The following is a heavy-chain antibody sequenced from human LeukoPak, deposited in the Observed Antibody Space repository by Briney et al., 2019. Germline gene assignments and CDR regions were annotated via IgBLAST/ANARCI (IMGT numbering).Heavy chain of an antibody. D-gene: IGHD5-12*01. CDR1: GFTFSSYS. J-gene: IGHJ4*02. V-gene: IGHV3-48*01. CDR2: ISSSSSTI. Sequence: GGSLRLSCAASGFTFSSYSMNWVRQAPGKGLEWVSYISSSSSTIYYADSVKGRFTISRDNAKNSLYLQMNSLRAEDTAVYYCARVAYPSVATLYFDYWGQGTLVTVSS. CDR3: ARVAYPSVATLYFDY.